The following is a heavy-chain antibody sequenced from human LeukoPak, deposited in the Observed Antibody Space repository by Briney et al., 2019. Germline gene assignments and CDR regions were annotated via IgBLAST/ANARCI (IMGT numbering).Heavy chain of an antibody. CDR1: GFTFSSYA. CDR2: ISSSGGST. J-gene: IGHJ4*02. V-gene: IGHV3-23*01. CDR3: AKDISYGSGSYFFDY. Sequence: GGSLRLSCAASGFTFSSYAMSWVRQAPGKGLEWVSAISSSGGSTYYADSVKGRFTISRDNSKNTLYLQMNSLRAEDTAVYYCAKDISYGSGSYFFDYWGQGTLVTVSS. D-gene: IGHD3-10*01.